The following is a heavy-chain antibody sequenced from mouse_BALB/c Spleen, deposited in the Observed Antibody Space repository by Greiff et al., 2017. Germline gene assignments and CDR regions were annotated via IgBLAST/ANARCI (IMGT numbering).Heavy chain of an antibody. Sequence: VQLQQSGAELVRPGTSVKVSCKASGYAFTNYLIEWVKQRPGQGLEWIGVINPGSGGTNYNEKFKGKATLTADKSSSTAYMQLSSLTSDDSAVYFCARPLYYGTPYYAMDYWGQGTSVTVSS. D-gene: IGHD2-1*01. V-gene: IGHV1-54*01. CDR1: GYAFTNYL. CDR2: INPGSGGT. J-gene: IGHJ4*01. CDR3: ARPLYYGTPYYAMDY.